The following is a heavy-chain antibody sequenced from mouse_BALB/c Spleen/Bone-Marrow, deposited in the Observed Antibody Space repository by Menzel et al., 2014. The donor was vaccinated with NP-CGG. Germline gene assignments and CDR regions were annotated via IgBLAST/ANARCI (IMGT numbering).Heavy chain of an antibody. CDR1: GYTFTDYA. V-gene: IGHV1S137*01. Sequence: QVQLQQSGAELVRPGVSVKISCKGSGYTFTDYAMHWVKPSHAKSLEWIGIISSSYGDATYNQKFKGKATMTVDKSSNTAYMELARLTSEDSAIYYCARGLSYYYGTSYYFDYWGQGTTLTVSS. CDR3: ARGLSYYYGTSYYFDY. J-gene: IGHJ2*01. D-gene: IGHD1-1*01. CDR2: ISSSYGDA.